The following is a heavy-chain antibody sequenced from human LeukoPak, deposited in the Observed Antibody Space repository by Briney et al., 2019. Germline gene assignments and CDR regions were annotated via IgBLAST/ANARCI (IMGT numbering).Heavy chain of an antibody. CDR3: ASDKDSRVGGTYYFDY. Sequence: GGSLRLSCAASGFTFSSYGMHWVRQAPGKGLEGVAVIWYDGNNKYYADSVKGRFTISRDNSKNTLYLQMKSMRDEDTAVYYRASDKDSRVGGTYYFDYWGRGNLVTVSS. CDR1: GFTFSSYG. J-gene: IGHJ4*02. CDR2: IWYDGNNK. V-gene: IGHV3-33*01. D-gene: IGHD1-26*01.